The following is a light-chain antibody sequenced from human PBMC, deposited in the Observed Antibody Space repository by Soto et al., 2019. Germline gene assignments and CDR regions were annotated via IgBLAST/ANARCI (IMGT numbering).Light chain of an antibody. Sequence: DIQMTQSPSSLSASLXDRVSITCRASQDISNYLXWYQQKXGKPXXXLIXDASNLETGVPSRFSGSGSGTDFTFTISSLEPEDIATCYCQHYDNRPVGPGTKVDIK. J-gene: IGKJ3*01. CDR3: QHYDNRP. V-gene: IGKV1-33*01. CDR1: QDISNY. CDR2: DAS.